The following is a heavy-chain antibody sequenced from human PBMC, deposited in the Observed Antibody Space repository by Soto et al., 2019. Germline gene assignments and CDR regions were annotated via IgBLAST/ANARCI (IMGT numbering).Heavy chain of an antibody. CDR1: GGSISSGGYY. D-gene: IGHD6-19*01. V-gene: IGHV4-31*03. J-gene: IGHJ3*02. CDR3: ARDRWRDSSHHQPFLHDAFDI. CDR2: IYYSGST. Sequence: QVQLQESGPGLVKPSQTLSLTCTVSGGSISSGGYYWSWIRQHPGKGMEWIGYIYYSGSTYYNPSLKSRVTISVDTSKNQFSLKLSSVTAADTAVYYCARDRWRDSSHHQPFLHDAFDIWGQGRMVTVSS.